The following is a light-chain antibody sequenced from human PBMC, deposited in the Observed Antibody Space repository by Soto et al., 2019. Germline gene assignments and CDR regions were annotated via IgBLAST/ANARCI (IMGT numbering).Light chain of an antibody. CDR2: DAS. J-gene: IGKJ1*01. CDR1: ESVVSSY. CDR3: QQYGSIPWT. V-gene: IGKV3-20*01. Sequence: ETVLTQSPCTLSLSPGERATLSSRATESVVSSYLAWYQLKPGQAPRLLIYDASSRATGIPDRFSGSGSGTDFTLTISRLEPEDFAVYYCQQYGSIPWTFGQGTKVDIK.